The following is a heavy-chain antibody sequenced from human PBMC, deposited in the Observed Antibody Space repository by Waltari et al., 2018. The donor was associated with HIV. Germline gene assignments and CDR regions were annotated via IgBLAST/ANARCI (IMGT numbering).Heavy chain of an antibody. CDR2: IRSKLDSFAT. CDR3: TRWTAAAGTAFDY. D-gene: IGHD6-13*01. CDR1: GFNFKGSA. J-gene: IGHJ4*02. V-gene: IGHV3-73*01. Sequence: EVQLVESGGALVQPGGSLKLSCAASGFNFKGSAIHWVRQASGKGLGWVGRIRSKLDSFATAYGASMKGRFTISRDDSKNTAYLQMNSLKTEDTALYYCTRWTAAAGTAFDYWGLGTLVTVSS.